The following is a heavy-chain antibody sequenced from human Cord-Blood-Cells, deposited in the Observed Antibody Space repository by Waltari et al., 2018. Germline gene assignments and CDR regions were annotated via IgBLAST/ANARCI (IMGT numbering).Heavy chain of an antibody. J-gene: IGHJ4*02. D-gene: IGHD6-6*01. CDR2: IISKAYGGTT. Sequence: EVQLVESGGGLVQPGRSLRLSCTASGFTFGDYAMSWVRQAPGKGLEWVGVIISKAYGGTTEDAASLKGRFTISRDDSKSIAYLQMNSLKTEDTAVYYCTRGSSSPIDYWGQGTLVTVSS. CDR3: TRGSSSPIDY. V-gene: IGHV3-49*04. CDR1: GFTFGDYA.